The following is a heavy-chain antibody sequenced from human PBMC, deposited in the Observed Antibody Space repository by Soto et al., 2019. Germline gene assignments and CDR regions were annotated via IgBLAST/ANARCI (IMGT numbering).Heavy chain of an antibody. J-gene: IGHJ6*02. CDR1: GYTFTSYD. CDR2: MNPNSGNT. Sequence: GASVKVSCKASGYTFTSYDINWVLQATGQGFEWMGWMNPNSGNTGYAQKFQGRVTMTRNTSISTAYMELSSLRSEDTAVYYCARAPRGDDILTGYYYYYYYGMDVWGQGTTVTVSS. D-gene: IGHD3-9*01. V-gene: IGHV1-8*01. CDR3: ARAPRGDDILTGYYYYYYYGMDV.